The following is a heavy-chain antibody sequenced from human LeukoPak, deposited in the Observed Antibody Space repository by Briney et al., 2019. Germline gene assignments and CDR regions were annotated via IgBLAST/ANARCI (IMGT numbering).Heavy chain of an antibody. V-gene: IGHV3-7*01. CDR3: ARERTNPYYFDY. CDR2: IKEDGSEK. CDR1: GFTFSSSW. J-gene: IGHJ4*02. D-gene: IGHD1-14*01. Sequence: GGSLRLSCAASGFTFSSSWMSWVRQAPGKGLEWLANIKEDGSEKYYMDSVKGRFTISRDNAKNSLYLQMNSLRAEDTAVYYCARERTNPYYFDYWGQGTLVTVSS.